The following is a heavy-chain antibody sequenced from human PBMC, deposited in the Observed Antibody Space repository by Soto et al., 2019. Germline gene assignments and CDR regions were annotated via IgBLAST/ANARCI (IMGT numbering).Heavy chain of an antibody. CDR3: ARLGRSGWYGAPYFDY. J-gene: IGHJ4*02. V-gene: IGHV3-66*04. CDR1: GFTVSSNY. CDR2: IYSGGST. D-gene: IGHD6-19*01. Sequence: SLRLSCAASGFTVSSNYMSWVRQAPGKGLEWVSVIYSGGSTYYADSVKGRFTISRDNSKNTLYLQMNSLRAEDTAVYYCARLGRSGWYGAPYFDYWGQGTLVTVSS.